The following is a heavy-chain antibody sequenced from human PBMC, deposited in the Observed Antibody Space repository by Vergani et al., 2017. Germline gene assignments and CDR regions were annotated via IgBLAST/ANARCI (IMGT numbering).Heavy chain of an antibody. CDR1: GYTFTGYY. D-gene: IGHD6-6*01. V-gene: IGHV1-2*02. Sequence: QVQLVQSGAEVKKPGASVKVSCKASGYTFTGYYMHWVRQAPGQGLEWMGWINPNSGGTYYAQKFQGRVTMTRDTSISTAYMELSRLRSDDTAVYYCARARARNTNWFDPWGQGTLVTVSS. CDR3: ARARARNTNWFDP. J-gene: IGHJ5*02. CDR2: INPNSGGT.